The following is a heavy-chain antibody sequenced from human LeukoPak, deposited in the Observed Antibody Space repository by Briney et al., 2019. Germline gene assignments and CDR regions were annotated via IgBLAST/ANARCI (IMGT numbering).Heavy chain of an antibody. CDR2: IYTSGST. CDR3: ARHSTDFWSGYRYYYYMDV. CDR1: GGSISSYY. Sequence: SETLSLTCTVSGGSISSYYWSWIRQPPGKGLEWIGYIYTSGSTNYNPSLKSRVTISVDTSKNQSSLKLSSVTAADTAVYYCARHSTDFWSGYRYYYYMDVWGKGTTVTVSS. V-gene: IGHV4-4*09. J-gene: IGHJ6*03. D-gene: IGHD3-3*01.